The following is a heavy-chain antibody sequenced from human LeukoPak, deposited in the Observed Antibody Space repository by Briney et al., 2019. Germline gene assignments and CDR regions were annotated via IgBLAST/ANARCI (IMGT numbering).Heavy chain of an antibody. V-gene: IGHV1-8*01. D-gene: IGHD6-19*01. CDR2: MNPNSGNT. CDR3: ASRLNSGWYSTPVDY. J-gene: IGHJ4*02. Sequence: ASVKVSCKDSGYTFGSYDINWVRQATGQGLEWMGWMNPNSGNTGYAQKFQGRVTMTGNTSISTAYMELSSLRSDDTAVYYCASRLNSGWYSTPVDYWGQGTLVTVSS. CDR1: GYTFGSYD.